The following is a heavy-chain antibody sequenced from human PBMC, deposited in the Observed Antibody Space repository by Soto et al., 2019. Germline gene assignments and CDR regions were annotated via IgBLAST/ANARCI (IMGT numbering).Heavy chain of an antibody. CDR3: ARADGTIFGVFIYGPYYYGMDV. CDR2: IWYDGSNK. Sequence: SLRLSCAASGFTFSSYGMHWVRQAPGKGLEWVAVIWYDGSNKYYADSVKGRFTISRDNSKNTLYLQMNSLRAEDTAVYYCARADGTIFGVFIYGPYYYGMDVWGQGTTVTVSS. V-gene: IGHV3-33*01. D-gene: IGHD3-3*01. CDR1: GFTFSSYG. J-gene: IGHJ6*02.